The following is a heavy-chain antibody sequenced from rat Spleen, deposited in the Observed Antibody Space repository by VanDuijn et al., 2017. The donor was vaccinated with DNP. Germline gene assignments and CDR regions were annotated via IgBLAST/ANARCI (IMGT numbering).Heavy chain of an antibody. CDR1: GFTFTKYW. CDR3: AEWGPHTVLTGN. Sequence: EVQLVETGGGLVQPGRSLKLSCVASGFTFTKYWMYWIRQAPGKGLEWIASINTDGGSTYYPDSVRGRFTISRDNAENTVYLQMYSLRSEDTATYYCAEWGPHTVLTGNWGQGVMVTVSS. D-gene: IGHD2-5*01. V-gene: IGHV5-58*01. CDR2: INTDGGST. J-gene: IGHJ2*01.